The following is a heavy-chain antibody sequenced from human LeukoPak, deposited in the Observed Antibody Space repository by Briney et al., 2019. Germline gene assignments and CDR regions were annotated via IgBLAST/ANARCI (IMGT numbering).Heavy chain of an antibody. CDR3: AKDKWELQPHDY. D-gene: IGHD1-26*01. Sequence: GGSLRLSCAASGFTFSSYGMHWVRQAPGKGLEWVAFIRYDGSNKYYADSVKGRFTTSRDNSKNTLYLQMNSLRAEDTAVYYCAKDKWELQPHDYWGQGTLVTVSS. V-gene: IGHV3-30*02. CDR2: IRYDGSNK. J-gene: IGHJ4*02. CDR1: GFTFSSYG.